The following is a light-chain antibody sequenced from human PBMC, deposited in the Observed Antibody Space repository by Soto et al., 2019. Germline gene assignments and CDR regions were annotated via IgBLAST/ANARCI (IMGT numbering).Light chain of an antibody. Sequence: DIQMTQSPSTLSASVGDRVTITFRSSQSISSWLAWYQQKPGQAPKLLISDASSLESGVPSRFSGRGSGTEFTLTIRSLQPEDFATYYCQQRYSTPITFGQGTRLEIK. J-gene: IGKJ5*01. CDR2: DAS. V-gene: IGKV1-5*01. CDR3: QQRYSTPIT. CDR1: QSISSW.